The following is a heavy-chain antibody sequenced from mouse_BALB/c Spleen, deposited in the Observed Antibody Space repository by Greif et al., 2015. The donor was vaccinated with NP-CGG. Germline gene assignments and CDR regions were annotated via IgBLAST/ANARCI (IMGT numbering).Heavy chain of an antibody. CDR3: ARWYAMDY. Sequence: EVKVVESGGGLVKPGGSLKLSCAASGFTFSSYAMSWVRQTPEKRLEWVASISSGGSIYYPDSVKGRFTISRDNARNIRYLQMSSLRSEDTAMYYCARWYAMDYWGQGTSVTVSS. V-gene: IGHV5-6-5*01. J-gene: IGHJ4*01. CDR1: GFTFSSYA. CDR2: ISSGGSI.